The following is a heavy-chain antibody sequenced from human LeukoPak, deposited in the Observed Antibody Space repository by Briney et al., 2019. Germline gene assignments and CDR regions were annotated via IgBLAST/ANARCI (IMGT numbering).Heavy chain of an antibody. V-gene: IGHV4-61*02. Sequence: SETLSLTCTVSGGSISSGSYYWSWLRQPAGTGLEWIGRIYTSGSTNYNPSLKSRVTISVDTSKNQFSLKLSSVTAADTAVYYCARITPSGSFDYWGQGTLVTVSS. J-gene: IGHJ4*02. CDR3: ARITPSGSFDY. CDR1: GGSISSGSYY. D-gene: IGHD1-26*01. CDR2: IYTSGST.